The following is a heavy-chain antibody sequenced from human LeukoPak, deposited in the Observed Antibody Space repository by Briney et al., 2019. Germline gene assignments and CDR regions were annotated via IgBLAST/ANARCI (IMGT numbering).Heavy chain of an antibody. J-gene: IGHJ6*04. V-gene: IGHV3-23*01. CDR2: ISGSGGST. CDR3: AKDSREGGYFDWPALLYHYYGMDV. D-gene: IGHD3-9*01. CDR1: GFTFSSYA. Sequence: GGSLRLSCAASGFTFSSYAMSWVRQAPGKGLEWVSAISGSGGSTYYADSVKGRFTISRDNSKNTLYLQMNSLRAEDTAVYYCAKDSREGGYFDWPALLYHYYGMDVWGKGTTVTVSS.